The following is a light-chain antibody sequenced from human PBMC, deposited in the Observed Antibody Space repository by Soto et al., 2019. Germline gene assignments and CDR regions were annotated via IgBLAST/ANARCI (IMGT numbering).Light chain of an antibody. Sequence: QSALTQPASVSGSPGQSITISCTGTSSDVGGYNYVSWYQQHQGKAPNLMIYDVSNRPSGVSNRFSGSKSGNTASLTISGLQAEDEADYYCSSYTSSILFGGGTKLTVL. CDR1: SSDVGGYNY. CDR3: SSYTSSIL. CDR2: DVS. J-gene: IGLJ2*01. V-gene: IGLV2-14*01.